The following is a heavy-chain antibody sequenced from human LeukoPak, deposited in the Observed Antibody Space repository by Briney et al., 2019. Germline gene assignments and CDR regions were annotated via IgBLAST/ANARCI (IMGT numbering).Heavy chain of an antibody. V-gene: IGHV3-66*04. CDR1: GFTVSSNY. J-gene: IGHJ5*02. Sequence: PGGSLRLSCAASGFTVSSNYMSWVRQAPGKGLEWVSVIYSGGSTYYADSVKGRFTISRDNSKNTLYLQMNSLRAEDAAAYYCARRGVRYFDWLFLWGQGTLVTVSS. D-gene: IGHD3-9*01. CDR2: IYSGGST. CDR3: ARRGVRYFDWLFL.